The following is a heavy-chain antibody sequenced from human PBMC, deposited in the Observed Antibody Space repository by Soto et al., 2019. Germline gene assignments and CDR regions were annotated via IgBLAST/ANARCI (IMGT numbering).Heavy chain of an antibody. CDR3: AHIAYAWVLGGFDY. V-gene: IGHV2-5*02. D-gene: IGHD3-16*01. CDR2: IYWDDDK. CDR1: GFSLSTTAVG. Sequence: QITLKESGPTLVKPTQTLTLTCTFSGFSLSTTAVGVGWIRQPPGRALEWLALIYWDDDKRYSQSLKSRLTITKDTSKNQVVLTMTNMDPVDTATYYCAHIAYAWVLGGFDYWGQGTLVTVSS. J-gene: IGHJ4*02.